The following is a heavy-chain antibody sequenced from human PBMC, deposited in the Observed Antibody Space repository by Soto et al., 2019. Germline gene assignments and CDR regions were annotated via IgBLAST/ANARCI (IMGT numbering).Heavy chain of an antibody. CDR1: GGTINSTSYY. CDR2: IYYSGST. D-gene: IGHD3-22*01. Sequence: QLQLQESGPGLVKPSETLSLTCTVSGGTINSTSYYWGWIRQPPGKGLEWIGSIYYSGSTYYNPSLKSRVTISVDTSKNQFSLKLSSVTAADTAVYYCARLTRTIIAVCGQGTLVTVSS. J-gene: IGHJ4*02. CDR3: ARLTRTIIAV. V-gene: IGHV4-39*01.